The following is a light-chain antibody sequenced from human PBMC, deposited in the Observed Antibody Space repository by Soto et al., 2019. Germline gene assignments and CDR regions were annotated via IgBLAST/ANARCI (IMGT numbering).Light chain of an antibody. Sequence: DIQVTQSPSSVSASVGDRVTITCRASQDINNWLAWSQQKPGKAPKLLIYPTSNLQSGVPSRFSGSGYGTDFTLTINSLQPEDFATYYCQQATSFPLTFGGGTKVEIK. CDR3: QQATSFPLT. CDR1: QDINNW. V-gene: IGKV1D-12*01. J-gene: IGKJ4*01. CDR2: PTS.